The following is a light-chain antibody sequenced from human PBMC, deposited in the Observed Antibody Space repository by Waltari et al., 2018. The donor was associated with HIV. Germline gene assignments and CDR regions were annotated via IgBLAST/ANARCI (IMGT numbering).Light chain of an antibody. Sequence: QSALTQPASVSGSPGQSITISCTGTSSDVGGYNYVSWYQQHPGKAPKLMIYEVSNRPSGVSNRFSGSKSGNTDSLTISGLQAEDEADYYCSSYTSSSTSHVFGTGTKVTVL. CDR1: SSDVGGYNY. J-gene: IGLJ1*01. CDR2: EVS. V-gene: IGLV2-14*01. CDR3: SSYTSSSTSHV.